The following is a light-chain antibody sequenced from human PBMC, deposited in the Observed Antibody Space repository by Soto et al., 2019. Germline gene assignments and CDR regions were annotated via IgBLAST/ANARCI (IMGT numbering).Light chain of an antibody. V-gene: IGKV2-28*01. Sequence: DIVMTQSPLSLPVTPGEPASISCRSSQSLLHSNGYNYLDWYLQKPGQSPQLLIYLGSNRASGVPDRFRGSGSGTAFTLKISRVEAEDVGVYYCMRALQTPATFGQGTKVEI. CDR3: MRALQTPAT. CDR2: LGS. J-gene: IGKJ1*01. CDR1: QSLLHSNGYNY.